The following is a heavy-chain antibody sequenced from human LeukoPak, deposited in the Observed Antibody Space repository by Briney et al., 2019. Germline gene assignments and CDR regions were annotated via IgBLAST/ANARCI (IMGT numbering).Heavy chain of an antibody. CDR1: GFTFSSYA. CDR3: AKDKSGQLSYNAFDI. Sequence: GASLRLSCAASGFTFSSYAMSWVRQAPGKGLEWVSAISGSGGSTYYADSVKGRFTISRDNSKNTLYLQMNSLRAEDTAVYYCAKDKSGQLSYNAFDIWGQGTMVTVSS. V-gene: IGHV3-23*01. CDR2: ISGSGGST. D-gene: IGHD3-10*01. J-gene: IGHJ3*02.